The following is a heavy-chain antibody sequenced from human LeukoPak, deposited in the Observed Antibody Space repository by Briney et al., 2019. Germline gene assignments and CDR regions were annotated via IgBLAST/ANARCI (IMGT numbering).Heavy chain of an antibody. D-gene: IGHD1-26*01. Sequence: PSGTLSLTCAVSGGSISSSNWWSWVRQPPGKGLEWIGEIYHSGSTNYNPSLKSRVTISVDKPKNQFSLKLSSVTAADTAVYYCTRGHIVGAKYYYYYMDVWGKGTTVTVSS. J-gene: IGHJ6*03. CDR3: TRGHIVGAKYYYYYMDV. CDR1: GGSISSSNW. V-gene: IGHV4-4*02. CDR2: IYHSGST.